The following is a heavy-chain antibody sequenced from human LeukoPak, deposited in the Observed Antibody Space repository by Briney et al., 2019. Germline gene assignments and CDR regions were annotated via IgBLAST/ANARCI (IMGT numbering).Heavy chain of an antibody. CDR1: GGSISSGGYS. J-gene: IGHJ5*02. CDR3: AGEYYDSSGYPLFDP. CDR2: IYHSGST. V-gene: IGHV4-30-2*01. D-gene: IGHD3-22*01. Sequence: PSETLSLTCAVSGGSISSGGYSWSWIRQPPGKGLEWIGYIYHSGSTYYNPSLKSRVTISVDRSKNQFSLKLSSVTAADTAVYYCAGEYYDSSGYPLFDPWGQGTLVTVSS.